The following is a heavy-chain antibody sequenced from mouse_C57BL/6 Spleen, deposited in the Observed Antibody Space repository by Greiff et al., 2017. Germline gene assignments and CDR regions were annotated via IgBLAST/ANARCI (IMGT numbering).Heavy chain of an antibody. CDR2: IDPETGGT. CDR3: TRVGPVDY. J-gene: IGHJ2*01. CDR1: GYTFTDYE. Sequence: QVQLQQSGAELVRPGASVTLSCKASGYTFTDYEMHWVKQTPVHGLEWIGAIDPETGGTAYNQKSKGKAILTADKSSSTAYMELRSLTSEDSAVYYCTRVGPVDYWGQGTTLTVSS. V-gene: IGHV1-15*01.